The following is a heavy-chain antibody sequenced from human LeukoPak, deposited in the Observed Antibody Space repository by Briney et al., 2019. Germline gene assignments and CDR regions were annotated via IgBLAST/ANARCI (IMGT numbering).Heavy chain of an antibody. CDR1: GGSFTSSSYY. J-gene: IGHJ4*02. CDR3: ARLLGGTTNGYFDY. V-gene: IGHV4-39*01. CDR2: IYYTGST. D-gene: IGHD1-1*01. Sequence: PSETLSLTCTVSGGSFTSSSYYWGWIRQPPGKGLEWIGSIYYTGSTYYNPSLKGRVTTAVDTSKNQFSLKLSSVTAADTAVYYCARLLGGTTNGYFDYWGQGTLLTVSS.